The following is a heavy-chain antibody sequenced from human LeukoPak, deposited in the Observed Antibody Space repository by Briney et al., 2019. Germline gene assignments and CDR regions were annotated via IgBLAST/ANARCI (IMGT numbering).Heavy chain of an antibody. V-gene: IGHV3-21*01. J-gene: IGHJ4*02. CDR3: ARRRGIAAAGTRYFDY. Sequence: GGSLRLSCAASGFTFSSYSMNWIRQAPGKGLEWVSSISSSSSYIYYADSVKGRFTISRDNAKNSLYLQMNSLRAEDTAVYYCARRRGIAAAGTRYFDYWGQGTLVTVSS. D-gene: IGHD6-13*01. CDR1: GFTFSSYS. CDR2: ISSSSSYI.